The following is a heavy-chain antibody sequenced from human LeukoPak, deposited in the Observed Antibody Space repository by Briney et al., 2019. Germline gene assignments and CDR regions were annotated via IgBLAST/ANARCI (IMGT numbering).Heavy chain of an antibody. CDR2: IYSGGKT. CDR1: GFTFSSYG. V-gene: IGHV3-66*01. D-gene: IGHD6-19*01. Sequence: GGSLRLSCAASGFTFSSYGMHWVRQAPGKGLEWVSAIYSGGKTYYADSVKGRFTISRDNSKNTLYLQMNSLRAEDTAVYYCARDGNSGWSHDYWGQGALVTVSS. CDR3: ARDGNSGWSHDY. J-gene: IGHJ4*02.